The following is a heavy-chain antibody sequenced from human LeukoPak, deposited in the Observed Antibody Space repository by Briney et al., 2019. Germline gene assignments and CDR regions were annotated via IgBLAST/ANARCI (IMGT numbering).Heavy chain of an antibody. V-gene: IGHV3-30-3*01. CDR3: ARGRLATPTLKYSGSSCAD. CDR1: GFTFSNYA. D-gene: IGHD5-12*01. Sequence: PGRSLRLSCAASGFTFSNYAMHWVRQAPGKGLEWVAVISYDASNDYYAESVKGRFTISRDNSKNTLYLQMNSLRQEDTAVYSCARGRLATPTLKYSGSSCADWGQGTLVTVSS. CDR2: ISYDASND. J-gene: IGHJ4*02.